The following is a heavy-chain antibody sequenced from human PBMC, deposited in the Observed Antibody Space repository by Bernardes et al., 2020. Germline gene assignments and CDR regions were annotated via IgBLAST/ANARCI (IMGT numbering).Heavy chain of an antibody. D-gene: IGHD1-26*01. V-gene: IGHV5-51*01. J-gene: IGHJ3*02. CDR2: IYPGDSDT. CDR1: GYSFTSYW. CDR3: ARSFGRGYSGSFRDGAFDI. Sequence: GESLKISCKGSGYSFTSYWIGWVRQMPGKGLEWMGIIYPGDSDTRYSPSFQGQVTISADKSISTAYLQWSSLKASDTAMYYCARSFGRGYSGSFRDGAFDIWGQGTMVTVSS.